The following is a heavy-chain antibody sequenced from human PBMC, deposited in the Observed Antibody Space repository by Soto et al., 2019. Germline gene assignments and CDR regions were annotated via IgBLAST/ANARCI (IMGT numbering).Heavy chain of an antibody. J-gene: IGHJ4*02. D-gene: IGHD5-18*01. CDR2: INPGDFDT. V-gene: IGHV5-51*01. Sequence: ESLKISCKGSGYSFNTYWIGWVRQMPGKGLEWMGIINPGDFDTRYSPSFQGHVTMSVDKSINTAYLQWSSLDTSDTAMYFCARLLGYSYGHQELFDYWGQVTPVTLSS. CDR3: ARLLGYSYGHQELFDY. CDR1: GYSFNTYW.